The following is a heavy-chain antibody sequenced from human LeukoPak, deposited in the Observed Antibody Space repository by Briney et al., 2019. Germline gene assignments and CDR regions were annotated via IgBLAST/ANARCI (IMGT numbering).Heavy chain of an antibody. Sequence: ASVKVSCKASGYTFTGYYMHWVRQAPGQGLEWMGWINPNSGGTNYAQKFQGRVTMTTDTSTSTAYMELRSLRSDDTAVYYCARDGTSTDDYWGQGTAVTVSS. CDR1: GYTFTGYY. D-gene: IGHD1-7*01. J-gene: IGHJ4*02. V-gene: IGHV1-2*02. CDR3: ARDGTSTDDY. CDR2: INPNSGGT.